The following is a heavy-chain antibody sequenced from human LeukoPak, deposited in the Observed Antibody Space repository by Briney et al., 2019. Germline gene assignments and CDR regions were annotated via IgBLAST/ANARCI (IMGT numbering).Heavy chain of an antibody. J-gene: IGHJ5*02. V-gene: IGHV3-30*04. CDR2: ISYDGSNK. CDR1: GFTFSSYA. Sequence: AGGSLRLSCAASGFTFSSYAMHWVRQAPGKGLEWVAVISYDGSNKYYADSVKGRFTISRDNSKNTLYLQMNSLRAEDTAVYYCARNWFDPWGQGTLVTVSS. CDR3: ARNWFDP.